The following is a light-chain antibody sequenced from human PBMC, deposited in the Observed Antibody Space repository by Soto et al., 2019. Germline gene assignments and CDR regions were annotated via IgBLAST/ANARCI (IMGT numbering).Light chain of an antibody. J-gene: IGKJ1*01. CDR3: QQSYSTPWT. Sequence: DIQMTQSPSSLSASVGDRVTVTCRAGQSISRNLNWYQQRPGKAPNLLTYAASSLQSGVPSRFSGSGSGTDFTLTISSLQPEDFATYYCQQSYSTPWTFGQGTKVDIK. V-gene: IGKV1-39*01. CDR2: AAS. CDR1: QSISRN.